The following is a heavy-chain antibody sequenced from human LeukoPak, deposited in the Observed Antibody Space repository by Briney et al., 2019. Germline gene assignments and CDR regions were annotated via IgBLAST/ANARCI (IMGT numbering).Heavy chain of an antibody. CDR2: INPNSGGT. D-gene: IGHD6-19*01. CDR1: GYTFTSYY. J-gene: IGHJ3*02. V-gene: IGHV1-2*02. CDR3: ARARSSGWYTYDAFDI. Sequence: ASVKVSCKASGYTFTSYYMHWVRQAPGQGLEWMGWINPNSGGTNYAQKFQGRVTMTRDTSISTAYMELSRLRSDDTAVYYCARARSSGWYTYDAFDIWGQGTMVTVSS.